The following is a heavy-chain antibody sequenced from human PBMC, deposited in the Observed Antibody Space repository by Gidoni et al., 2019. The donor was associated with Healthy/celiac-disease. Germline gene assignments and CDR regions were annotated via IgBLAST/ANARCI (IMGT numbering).Heavy chain of an antibody. J-gene: IGHJ4*02. D-gene: IGHD3-9*01. CDR3: ARDYYDILTGYFRHDY. V-gene: IGHV3-48*01. Sequence: EVQLVESGGGLVQPGGSLRLSCAASGFTFSSYSMNWVRQAPGKGLEWVSYISSSSSTIYYADSVKGRFTISRDNAKNSLYLQMNSLRAEDTAVYYCARDYYDILTGYFRHDYWGQGTLVTVSS. CDR1: GFTFSSYS. CDR2: ISSSSSTI.